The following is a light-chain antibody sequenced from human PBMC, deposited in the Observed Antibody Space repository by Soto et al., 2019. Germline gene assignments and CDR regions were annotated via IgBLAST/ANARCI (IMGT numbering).Light chain of an antibody. Sequence: DIQMTQSPSSLSASVGDTVSIICQATQAIFGFLNWYQIKPGKAPKLLISDSSNLKRGVPSRFSGSGSGTNFSLTITGLQPEDFGMYYCQQYDDLPLTFGGGTQVEIK. V-gene: IGKV1-33*01. CDR3: QQYDDLPLT. J-gene: IGKJ4*01. CDR1: QAIFGF. CDR2: DSS.